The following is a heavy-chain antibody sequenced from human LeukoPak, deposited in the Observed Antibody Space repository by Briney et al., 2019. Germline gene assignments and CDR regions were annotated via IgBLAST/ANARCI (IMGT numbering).Heavy chain of an antibody. CDR3: ASGTVTNFDY. J-gene: IGHJ4*02. D-gene: IGHD4-17*01. Sequence: SATLSLPCTVSGGSISSYYWSWIRQPPGRGLEWIGSIYYSGSTNYNPSLKGRVTISVDTSKNQFSLKLSSVTAADTAVYYCASGTVTNFDYWGQGTLVTASS. V-gene: IGHV4-59*01. CDR1: GGSISSYY. CDR2: IYYSGST.